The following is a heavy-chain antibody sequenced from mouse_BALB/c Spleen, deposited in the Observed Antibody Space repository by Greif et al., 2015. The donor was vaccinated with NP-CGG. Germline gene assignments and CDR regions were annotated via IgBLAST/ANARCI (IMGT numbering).Heavy chain of an antibody. CDR3: AYGNYCDD. CDR1: GFNIKDYY. D-gene: IGHD2-1*01. Sequence: VQHQESGEEIVRPGALVKLSCKASGFNIKDYYMHWVKQRPEQGLECIGWIDPENGNTLYDPKFQGKASITADTSSNTFYMQLSSVTAEVLAVYVCAYGNYCDDWGLLTTLTVSS. CDR2: IDPENGNT. J-gene: IGHJ2*01. V-gene: IGHV14-1*02.